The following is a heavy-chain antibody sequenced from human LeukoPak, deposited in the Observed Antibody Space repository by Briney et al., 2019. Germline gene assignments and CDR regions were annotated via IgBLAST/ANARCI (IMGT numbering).Heavy chain of an antibody. D-gene: IGHD1-7*01. J-gene: IGHJ4*02. CDR3: ARDLGRYNWNYDFDY. Sequence: GRSLRLSCAASGFTFSSYAMHWVRQAPGKGLEWVAVISYDGSNKYYADSVKGRFTNSRDNSKNTLYLQMNSLRAEDTAVYYCARDLGRYNWNYDFDYWGQGTLVTVSS. CDR2: ISYDGSNK. V-gene: IGHV3-30-3*01. CDR1: GFTFSSYA.